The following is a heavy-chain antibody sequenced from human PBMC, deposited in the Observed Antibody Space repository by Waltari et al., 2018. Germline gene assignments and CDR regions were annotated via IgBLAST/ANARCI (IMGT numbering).Heavy chain of an antibody. CDR1: GGSISSCTW. CDR3: AGAVAGPTFFQH. Sequence: QVQLQESGPGLVKPSGTLSPTSAVSGGSISSCTWWGSARQPPGKGLEWIGEVYRSGSTNYNPSLKSRVTISVDKSKNQFSLKLSSVTAADTAVYYCAGAVAGPTFFQHWGQGTLVTVSS. J-gene: IGHJ1*01. D-gene: IGHD6-19*01. V-gene: IGHV4-4*02. CDR2: VYRSGST.